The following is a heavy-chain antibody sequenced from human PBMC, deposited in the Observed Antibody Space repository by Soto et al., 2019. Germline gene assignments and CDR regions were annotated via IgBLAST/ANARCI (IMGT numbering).Heavy chain of an antibody. V-gene: IGHV3-30*03. CDR1: GFTFSTFG. CDR3: AVPDADGFGG. J-gene: IGHJ3*01. Sequence: QVQLVESGGGVVQPGRSLRLSCAASGFTFSTFGMHWVRQAPGKGLEWVAVISFDGNSQFYADSVKGRFTISRDNSKNTLYLQMNRLRAEDTAVYYCAVPDADGFGGWGQGTMVTVSS. D-gene: IGHD6-6*01. CDR2: ISFDGNSQ.